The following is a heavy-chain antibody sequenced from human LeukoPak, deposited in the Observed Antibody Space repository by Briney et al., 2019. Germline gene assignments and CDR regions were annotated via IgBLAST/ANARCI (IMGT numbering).Heavy chain of an antibody. CDR2: IKQDGSEK. Sequence: GGSLRLSCAASGFTFSSYWMSWVRQAPGKGLEWVANIKQDGSEKYYVDSVKGRFTISRDNAKNSLYLQMNSLRAEDTAVYYCARDPSPRTSYYYYYMDVWGKGTTVTVSS. CDR1: GFTFSSYW. J-gene: IGHJ6*03. D-gene: IGHD2-2*01. CDR3: ARDPSPRTSYYYYYMDV. V-gene: IGHV3-7*01.